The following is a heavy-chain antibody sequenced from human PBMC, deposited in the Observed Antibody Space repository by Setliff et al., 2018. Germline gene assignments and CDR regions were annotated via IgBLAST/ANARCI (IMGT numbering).Heavy chain of an antibody. Sequence: ASVKVSCKASGNSFSSFSITWVRQAPGQGLEWMGWVSTYNGDTKYAQNFRGRVTMSTDMSTSTVYMELGSLTTDDTAVYYCARVESMVRGKNILRHFDYWGQGIQVTVSS. J-gene: IGHJ4*02. V-gene: IGHV1-18*01. CDR1: GNSFSSFS. CDR2: VSTYNGDT. CDR3: ARVESMVRGKNILRHFDY. D-gene: IGHD3-10*01.